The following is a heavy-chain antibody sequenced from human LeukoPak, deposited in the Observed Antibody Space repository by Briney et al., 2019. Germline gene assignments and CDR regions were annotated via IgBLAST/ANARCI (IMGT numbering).Heavy chain of an antibody. CDR3: ARDSATWSRAGY. V-gene: IGHV3-53*01. J-gene: IGHJ4*02. CDR2: IYGEGNT. D-gene: IGHD2-8*02. CDR1: GVAVRTSY. Sequence: GGPLGLSCAASGVAVRTSYMIWVRQAPGKGLEWVSVIYGEGNTYYADSVKGRFTISRDDSKNTLSLQMTSLRAADTAIYYCARDSATWSRAGYWGQGTLVTVSS.